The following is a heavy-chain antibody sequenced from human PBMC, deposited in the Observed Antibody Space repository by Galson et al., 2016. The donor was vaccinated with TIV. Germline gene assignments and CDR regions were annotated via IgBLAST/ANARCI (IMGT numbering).Heavy chain of an antibody. Sequence: SVKVSCKASGYTFTGYFLHWVRQAPGHGPEWMGWINPKTGAITYAKNYQGRVTMTGDTSTSTVYMELNRLQSDDTGVYFCARSDIYQKYSLDVWGQGQWSPYLQ. D-gene: IGHD3-16*02. CDR1: GYTFTGYF. V-gene: IGHV1-2*02. J-gene: IGHJ3*01. CDR2: INPKTGAI. CDR3: ARSDIYQKYSLDV.